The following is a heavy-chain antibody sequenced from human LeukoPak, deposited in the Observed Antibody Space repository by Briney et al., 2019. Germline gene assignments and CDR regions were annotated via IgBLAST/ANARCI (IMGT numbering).Heavy chain of an antibody. CDR2: IYTSGST. V-gene: IGHV4-4*07. Sequence: SETLSLTCTVSGGSISSYYWTWIRQPPGKGLEWIGRIYTSGSTNYNPSLKSRVTMSVDTSKNQFSLKLSSVTAADTAVYYCARSGLISGSYDYWGQGTLVTVSS. J-gene: IGHJ4*02. CDR1: GGSISSYY. CDR3: ARSGLISGSYDY. D-gene: IGHD1-26*01.